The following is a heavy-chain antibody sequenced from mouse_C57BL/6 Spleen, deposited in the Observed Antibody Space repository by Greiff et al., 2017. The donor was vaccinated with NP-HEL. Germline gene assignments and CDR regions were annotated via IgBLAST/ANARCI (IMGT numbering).Heavy chain of an antibody. CDR1: GYTFTSYW. CDR3: ARSVVWPYYYAMDY. CDR2: IDPNSGGT. J-gene: IGHJ4*01. V-gene: IGHV1-72*01. Sequence: VQLQQPGAELVKPGASVKLSCKASGYTFTSYWMHWVKQRPGRGLEWIGRIDPNSGGTKFNEKFKSKATLTVDQPSSTAYMQLSSLTSEDSAVYYCARSVVWPYYYAMDYWGQGTSVTVSS. D-gene: IGHD1-3*01.